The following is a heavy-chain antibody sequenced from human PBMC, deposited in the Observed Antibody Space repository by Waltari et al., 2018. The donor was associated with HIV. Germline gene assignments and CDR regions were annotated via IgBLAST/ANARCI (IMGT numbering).Heavy chain of an antibody. J-gene: IGHJ4*02. D-gene: IGHD2-15*01. V-gene: IGHV4-31*11. CDR2: IYNNGNT. CDR1: VFSLHLGGYS. Sequence: QVQLQEAGPGLLRPSQTLSLTCAVSVFSLHLGGYSWSWVRQHPGTGLEWIGSIYNNGNTYYNPSLQSRVTISLDTSQNNFSLRLNSVTAADNAVYYCARGRKGYLGIEDFDSWGQGTLVTVSS. CDR3: ARGRKGYLGIEDFDS.